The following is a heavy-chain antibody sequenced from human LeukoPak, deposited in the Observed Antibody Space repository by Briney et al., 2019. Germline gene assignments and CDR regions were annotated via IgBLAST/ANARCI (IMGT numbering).Heavy chain of an antibody. CDR1: VFTFSTYD. CDR3: ARGNILTGYDY. V-gene: IGHV3-13*04. J-gene: IGHJ4*02. CDR2: IGFAGDT. Sequence: PGGSLRLSCAASVFTFSTYDMHWVRHPTGKGLEWVSAIGFAGDTYYSGSVKGRFTISRENAKNFLYLQMNSLRAGDTAVYYCARGNILTGYDYWGQGTLVTVSS. D-gene: IGHD3-9*01.